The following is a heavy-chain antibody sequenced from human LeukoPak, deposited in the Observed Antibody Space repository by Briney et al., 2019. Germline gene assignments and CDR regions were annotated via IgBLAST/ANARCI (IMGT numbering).Heavy chain of an antibody. Sequence: GAAVKVSCKVSGYTLTELSMHWVGQAPGKGLEGMGGFDPENGETIYAQKFRGRVTMTEDTSTDTAYMELSSLRSEDTAVYYCVTEGRKDSGYDLYFYYMDVWGKGTTVTVSS. V-gene: IGHV1-24*01. J-gene: IGHJ6*03. CDR3: VTEGRKDSGYDLYFYYMDV. CDR1: GYTLTELS. D-gene: IGHD5-12*01. CDR2: FDPENGET.